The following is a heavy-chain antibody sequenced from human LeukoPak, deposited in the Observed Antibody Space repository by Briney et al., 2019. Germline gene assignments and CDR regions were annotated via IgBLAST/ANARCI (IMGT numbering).Heavy chain of an antibody. V-gene: IGHV4-59*08. CDR1: GGSISSYY. CDR3: ARLPVGRGYYGSGSYYNGGFDP. J-gene: IGHJ5*02. D-gene: IGHD3-10*01. CDR2: IYYSGST. Sequence: SETLSLTCTVSGGSISSYYWSWIRQPPGKGLEWIGYIYYSGSTNYNPSLKSRVTISVDTSKNQFSLKLSSVTAADTAVYYCARLPVGRGYYGSGSYYNGGFDPWGQGTLVTVSS.